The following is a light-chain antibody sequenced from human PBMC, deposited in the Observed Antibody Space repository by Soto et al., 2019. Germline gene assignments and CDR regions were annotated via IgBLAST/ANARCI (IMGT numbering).Light chain of an antibody. CDR2: QDS. V-gene: IGLV3-1*01. CDR3: QAWDSSQGV. CDR1: KWGDKY. Sequence: SYELTQPPSVSVSPGQTASITCSGDKWGDKYACWYQQKPGQSPVLVIYQDSKRPSGIPERFSGSNSGNTATLTISGTQAMDEADYYCQAWDSSQGVFGTGTKVTVL. J-gene: IGLJ1*01.